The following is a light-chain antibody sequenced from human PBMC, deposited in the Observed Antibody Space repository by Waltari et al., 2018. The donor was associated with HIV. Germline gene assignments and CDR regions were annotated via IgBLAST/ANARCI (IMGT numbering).Light chain of an antibody. Sequence: QSALTQPASVYGSPGQSITISCTGTSSDVGSYNLVSWYQQNPGKAPKLIIYEVSKRPSGFSNRFSGSKSGNTASLTISGLQAEDEADYYCCSYAGSSTFVVFGGGTKLTVL. CDR1: SSDVGSYNL. J-gene: IGLJ2*01. CDR3: CSYAGSSTFVV. CDR2: EVS. V-gene: IGLV2-23*02.